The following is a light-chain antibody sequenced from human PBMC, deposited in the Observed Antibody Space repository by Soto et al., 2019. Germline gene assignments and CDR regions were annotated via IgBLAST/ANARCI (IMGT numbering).Light chain of an antibody. V-gene: IGLV2-11*01. CDR1: SSDFGGYNY. J-gene: IGLJ1*01. CDR2: DVS. CDR3: CSYAGTFYV. Sequence: QSALTQPRSVSGSPGQSVTISCTVTSSDFGGYNYVSWYQHHPGKAPKLMIYDVSERPSGVPDRFSGSKSGNTASLTISGLQAEDEADYYGCSYAGTFYVFGTGTKVTVL.